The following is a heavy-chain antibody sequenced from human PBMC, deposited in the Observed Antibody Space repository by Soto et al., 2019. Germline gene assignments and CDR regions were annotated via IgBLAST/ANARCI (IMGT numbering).Heavy chain of an antibody. V-gene: IGHV3-30*18. CDR2: ISYDGSNN. J-gene: IGHJ4*02. D-gene: IGHD1-26*01. CDR1: GFTFSSYG. CDR3: AKYQLDSGSYFSPFDY. Sequence: QVQLVESGGGVVQPGRSLRLSCADSGFTFSSYGMHWVRQAPGKGLEWVAVISYDGSNNYYADSVKGRFTISRDNSKNTLYLQMNSLSAEDTAVYYCAKYQLDSGSYFSPFDYWGQGTLVTVSS.